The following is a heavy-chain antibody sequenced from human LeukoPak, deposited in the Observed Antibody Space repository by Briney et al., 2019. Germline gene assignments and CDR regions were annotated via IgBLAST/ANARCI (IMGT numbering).Heavy chain of an antibody. CDR1: GGSTSSYY. V-gene: IGHV4-4*07. CDR3: ARDRMVRGVIIKGHYYGMDV. Sequence: SETLSLTCTVSGGSTSSYYWSWIRQPAGKGLEWIGRIYTSGSTNYNPSLKSRVTMSVDTSKNQFSLKLSSVTAADTAVYYCARDRMVRGVIIKGHYYGMDVWGQGTTVTVSS. D-gene: IGHD3-10*01. CDR2: IYTSGST. J-gene: IGHJ6*02.